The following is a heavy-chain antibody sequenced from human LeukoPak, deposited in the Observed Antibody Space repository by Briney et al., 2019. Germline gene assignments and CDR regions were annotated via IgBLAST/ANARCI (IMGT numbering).Heavy chain of an antibody. CDR2: ISSSSYI. CDR1: GFTFSSYS. J-gene: IGHJ3*02. V-gene: IGHV3-21*01. Sequence: GGSLRLSCAASGFTFSSYSMNWVRQAPGRGLEWVSSISSSSYIYYADSVKGRFTISRDNAKNSLYLQMNSLRAEDTAVYYCARDFEQSGSGSYYRRWAFDIWGQGTMVTVSS. CDR3: ARDFEQSGSGSYYRRWAFDI. D-gene: IGHD3-10*01.